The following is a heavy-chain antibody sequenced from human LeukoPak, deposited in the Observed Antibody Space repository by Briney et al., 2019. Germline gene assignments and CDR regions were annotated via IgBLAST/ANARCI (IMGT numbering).Heavy chain of an antibody. D-gene: IGHD1-26*01. CDR3: ARVDSGSSFDAFDI. Sequence: ASVKVSCKASGYTFTSYDINWVRQASGQGLEWMGWMNPNTGNTGYAQKFQGRVTITRNTSISTTYMELSSLRSEDTAVYYCARVDSGSSFDAFDIWGQGTMVTVSS. CDR2: MNPNTGNT. V-gene: IGHV1-8*03. J-gene: IGHJ3*02. CDR1: GYTFTSYD.